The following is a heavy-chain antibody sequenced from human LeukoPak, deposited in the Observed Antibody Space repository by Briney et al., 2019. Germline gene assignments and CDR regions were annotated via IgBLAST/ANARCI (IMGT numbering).Heavy chain of an antibody. J-gene: IGHJ4*02. D-gene: IGHD3-3*01. Sequence: GGSLRLSCVASGFTFSNYWMSWVRQAPGKGLEWVSAISGSGGSTYYADSVKGRFTISRDNSKNTLYLQMNSLRAEDTAVYYCAKLDSALTTYYDFWSGYYFDYWGQGTLVTVSS. CDR1: GFTFSNYW. V-gene: IGHV3-23*01. CDR3: AKLDSALTTYYDFWSGYYFDY. CDR2: ISGSGGST.